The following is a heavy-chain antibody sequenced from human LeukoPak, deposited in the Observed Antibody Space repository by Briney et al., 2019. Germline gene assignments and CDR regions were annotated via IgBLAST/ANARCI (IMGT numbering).Heavy chain of an antibody. J-gene: IGHJ4*02. CDR3: AREGESRLLWFGESVYFDY. CDR1: GGTFSSYA. CDR2: IIPIFGTA. Sequence: VASVKVSCKASGGTFSSYAISWVRQAPGQGLEWMGGIIPIFGTANYAQKFQGRVTITADESTSTAYMELSSLRSEDTAVYYCAREGESRLLWFGESVYFDYWGQGTLVTVSS. V-gene: IGHV1-69*13. D-gene: IGHD3-10*01.